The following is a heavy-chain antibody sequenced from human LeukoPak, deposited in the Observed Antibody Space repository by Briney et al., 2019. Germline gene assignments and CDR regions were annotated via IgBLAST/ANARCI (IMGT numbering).Heavy chain of an antibody. V-gene: IGHV6-1*01. J-gene: IGHJ4*02. CDR2: TYYRSKWYN. Sequence: SQTLSLTCAISGDSVSSNSAAWNWIRQSPSRGLEWLGRTYYRSKWYNDYAVSVKSRITINPDTSKNQFSLQLNSVTPEDTAVYYCARDPYSSSWTGGYFDYWAREPWSPSPQ. CDR3: ARDPYSSSWTGGYFDY. D-gene: IGHD6-13*01. CDR1: GDSVSSNSAA.